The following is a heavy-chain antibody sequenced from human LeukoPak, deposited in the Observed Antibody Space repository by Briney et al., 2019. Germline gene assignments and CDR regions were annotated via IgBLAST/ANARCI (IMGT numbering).Heavy chain of an antibody. CDR2: INHSGST. V-gene: IGHV4-34*01. CDR1: GGSFSGYY. CDR3: ARGWELNDY. D-gene: IGHD1-26*01. Sequence: SETLSLTCAVYGGSFSGYYWSWIRQPPGKGLEWIGEINHSGSTNYNPSLKSRVTISVDTSKNQFSLKLNSVTPEDTAVYYCARGWELNDYWGQGTLVTVSS. J-gene: IGHJ4*02.